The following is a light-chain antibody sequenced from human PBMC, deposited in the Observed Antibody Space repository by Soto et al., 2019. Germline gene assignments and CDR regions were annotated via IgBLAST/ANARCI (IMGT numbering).Light chain of an antibody. CDR1: QSVLYSSNNKND. J-gene: IGKJ1*01. CDR3: QQYYSTLRT. Sequence: DIVMTQSPDSLAVSLGERATINCKSSQSVLYSSNNKNDLAWYQQKPGQPPKLLIYWASTRESGVPDRFSGSGSGTDFTLTISSLQAEDVAVYYCQQYYSTLRTFGQGTKVHIK. V-gene: IGKV4-1*01. CDR2: WAS.